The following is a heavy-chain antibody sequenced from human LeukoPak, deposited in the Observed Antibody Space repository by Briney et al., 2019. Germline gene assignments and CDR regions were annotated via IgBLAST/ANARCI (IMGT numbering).Heavy chain of an antibody. CDR3: ARGPTYYYDSDFDY. CDR1: GCTFSSYA. D-gene: IGHD3-22*01. J-gene: IGHJ4*02. Sequence: ASVKVSRKASGCTFSSYAISWVRQAPGQGLEWMGGIIPIFGTANYAQKFQGRVTITTDESTSTAYMELSSLRSEDTAVYYCARGPTYYYDSDFDYWGQGTLVAVSS. CDR2: IIPIFGTA. V-gene: IGHV1-69*05.